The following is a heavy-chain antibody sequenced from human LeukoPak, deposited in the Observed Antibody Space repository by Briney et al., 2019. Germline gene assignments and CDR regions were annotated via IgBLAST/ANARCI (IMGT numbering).Heavy chain of an antibody. CDR2: INPSGGST. V-gene: IGHV1-46*01. CDR3: ASAYGSYFGAQFDY. D-gene: IGHD1-26*01. J-gene: IGHJ4*02. Sequence: ASVKVSCKASGYTFSNFDINWVRQAPGQGLEWMGIINPSGGSTSYAQKFQGRVTMTRDMSTSTVYMELSSLRSEDTAVYYCASAYGSYFGAQFDYWGQGTLVTVSS. CDR1: GYTFSNFD.